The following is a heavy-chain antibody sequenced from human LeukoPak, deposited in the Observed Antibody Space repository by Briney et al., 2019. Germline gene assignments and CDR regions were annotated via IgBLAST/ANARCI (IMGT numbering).Heavy chain of an antibody. CDR1: GGSISSYY. CDR2: IYYSGST. CDR3: ARHAPMTAYAC. V-gene: IGHV4-59*08. Sequence: SGTLSLTCSVSGGSISSYYWSWIRQPPGKGLEWIGYIYYSGSTNYNPSLKSRVTISVDTSKHHSSLTPSAGTAADTAVYYCARHAPMTAYACWGQGTLVTVSS. J-gene: IGHJ4*02. D-gene: IGHD2-2*01.